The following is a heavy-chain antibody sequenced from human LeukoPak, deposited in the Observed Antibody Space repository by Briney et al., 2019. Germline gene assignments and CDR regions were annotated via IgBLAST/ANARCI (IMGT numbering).Heavy chain of an antibody. CDR2: IYYSGST. D-gene: IGHD4-4*01. CDR3: ARYYTDYSNYFGVDY. Sequence: SETLSLTCTVSGGSISSYYWSWIRQPPGKGLEWIGYIYYSGSTNYNPSLKSRVTISVDTSKNQFSLKLSSVTAADTAAYYCARYYTDYSNYFGVDYWGQGTLVTVSS. CDR1: GGSISSYY. J-gene: IGHJ4*02. V-gene: IGHV4-59*12.